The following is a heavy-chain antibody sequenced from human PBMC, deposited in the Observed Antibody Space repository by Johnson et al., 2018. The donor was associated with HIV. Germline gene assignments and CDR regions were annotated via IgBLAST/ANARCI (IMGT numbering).Heavy chain of an antibody. Sequence: QVQLVESGGDLVQPGGSLRLSCAASGFTFSSYGMHWVRQAPGKGLEWVAVISYYGSNKYYADSVKGRFTISRDNSKNTLYLQMNSLRAEDTAVYYCARLGIAAARGAFDIWGQGTMVTVSS. CDR3: ARLGIAAARGAFDI. CDR1: GFTFSSYG. D-gene: IGHD6-13*01. CDR2: ISYYGSNK. J-gene: IGHJ3*02. V-gene: IGHV3-30*03.